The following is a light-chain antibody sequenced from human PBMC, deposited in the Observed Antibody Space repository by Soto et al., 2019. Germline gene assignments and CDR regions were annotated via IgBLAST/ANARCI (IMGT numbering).Light chain of an antibody. V-gene: IGLV4-69*01. CDR3: QTWGTGILV. CDR2: LNSDGSH. Sequence: QLVLTQSPSASASLGASVKLTCALSSGHSSYAIAWHRQQPEKGPRALMKLNSDGSHTRGDGIPDRFSGSSSGAERYLTISSLQSEDEADYYCQTWGTGILVFGGGTKLTVL. CDR1: SGHSSYA. J-gene: IGLJ3*02.